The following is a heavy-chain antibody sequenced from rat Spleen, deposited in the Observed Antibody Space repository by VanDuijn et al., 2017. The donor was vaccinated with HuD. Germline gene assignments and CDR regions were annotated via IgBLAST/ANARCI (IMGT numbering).Heavy chain of an antibody. D-gene: IGHD1-10*01. CDR1: GFTFSDYY. J-gene: IGHJ1*01. Sequence: EVQLVESDGGLVQPGRSLKLSCAASGFTFSDYYMAWVRQAPTKGLEWVASITNTGGSTYYPDSVKGRFTISRDNAKSTLYLQMNSLRSEDTATYYCTRPIYNNPYWYFDFWGPGTMVTVSS. V-gene: IGHV5-20*01. CDR2: ITNTGGST. CDR3: TRPIYNNPYWYFDF.